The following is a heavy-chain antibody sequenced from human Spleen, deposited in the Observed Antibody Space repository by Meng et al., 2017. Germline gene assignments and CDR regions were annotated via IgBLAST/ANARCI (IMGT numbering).Heavy chain of an antibody. J-gene: IGHJ4*02. CDR2: LIPVLKTA. CDR1: GGTFSSYA. D-gene: IGHD3-3*01. Sequence: QVRLVQSGAEVTKPGSSVKVSCKASGGTFSSYAFTWVRQAPGQGLEWMGGLIPVLKTANNAQKFQGRVTITADKSTATAYMELGSLRSDDTAVYYCARDGEFWSGYYRFDYWGQGTLVTVSS. CDR3: ARDGEFWSGYYRFDY. V-gene: IGHV1-69*06.